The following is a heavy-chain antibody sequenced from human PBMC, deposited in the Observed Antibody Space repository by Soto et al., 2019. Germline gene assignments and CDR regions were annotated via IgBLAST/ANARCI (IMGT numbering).Heavy chain of an antibody. D-gene: IGHD2-15*01. CDR1: GYTLTELS. CDR3: ARGSRVVVVAATLYYFDY. Sequence: ASVKVSCKVSGYTLTELSMHWVRQAPGKGLERMGWFDPKGGKTSYAQKFQGRVTMTKDTSISTAYMELSSLRSEDTAVYYCARGSRVVVVAATLYYFDYWGQGTLVTVSS. V-gene: IGHV1-24*01. CDR2: FDPKGGKT. J-gene: IGHJ4*02.